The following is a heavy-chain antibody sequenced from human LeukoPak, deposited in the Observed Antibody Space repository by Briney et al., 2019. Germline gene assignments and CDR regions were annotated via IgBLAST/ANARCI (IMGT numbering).Heavy chain of an antibody. CDR1: GFTFSRYA. D-gene: IGHD3-10*02. J-gene: IGHJ6*04. CDR2: ISSSGSTI. V-gene: IGHV3-48*03. CDR3: AELGITMIGGV. Sequence: GGSLRLSCAASGFTFSRYAMSWVRQAPGKGLEWVSYISSSGSTIYYADSVKGRFTISRDNAKNSLYLQMNSLRAEDTAIYYCAELGITMIGGVWGKGTTVTISS.